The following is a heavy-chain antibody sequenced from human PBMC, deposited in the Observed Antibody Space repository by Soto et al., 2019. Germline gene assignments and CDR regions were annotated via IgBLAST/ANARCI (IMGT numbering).Heavy chain of an antibody. J-gene: IGHJ5*02. V-gene: IGHV4-39*01. CDR1: GGSISSSSYY. D-gene: IGHD3-3*02. CDR2: IYYSGST. CDR3: ASPKIAFYNWFDP. Sequence: SETLSLTCTVSGGSISSSSYYWGWIRQPPGKGLEWIGSIYYSGSTYYNPSLKSRVTISVDTSKNQFPLKLSSVTAADTAVYYCASPKIAFYNWFDPWGQGTLVTVSS.